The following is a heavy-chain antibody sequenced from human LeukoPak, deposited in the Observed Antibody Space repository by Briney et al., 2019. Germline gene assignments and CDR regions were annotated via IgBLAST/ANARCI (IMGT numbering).Heavy chain of an antibody. CDR1: GGSFSGYY. CDR3: ARGPRGSGWYGAPFRPYYYYYMDV. D-gene: IGHD6-19*01. J-gene: IGHJ6*03. CDR2: INHSGST. V-gene: IGHV4-34*01. Sequence: PSETLSLTCAVYGGSFSGYYWSWIRQPPGKGLEWIGEINHSGSTNYNPSLKSRVTISVDTSKNQFSLKLSSVTAADTAVYYCARGPRGSGWYGAPFRPYYYYYMDVWGKGTTVTVSS.